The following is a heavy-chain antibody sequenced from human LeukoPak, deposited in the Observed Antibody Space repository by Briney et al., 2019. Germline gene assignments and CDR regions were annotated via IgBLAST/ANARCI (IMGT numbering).Heavy chain of an antibody. CDR3: AKGSDGSGSYYKRGVFDY. CDR2: ISGSGGST. J-gene: IGHJ4*02. V-gene: IGHV3-23*01. D-gene: IGHD3-10*01. CDR1: GFTFSSYA. Sequence: PGGSLRLSCAASGFTFSSYAMSWVRQAPGKGLEWVSAISGSGGSTYYADSVKGRFTISRDNSKNTLYLQMNSLRAEDRAVYYCAKGSDGSGSYYKRGVFDYWGQGTLVTVSS.